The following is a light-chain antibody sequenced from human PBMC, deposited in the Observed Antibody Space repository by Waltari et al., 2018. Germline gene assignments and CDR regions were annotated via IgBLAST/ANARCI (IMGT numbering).Light chain of an antibody. J-gene: IGKJ3*01. Sequence: DIQMTQSPSSLSASVGDRVTITCRASQSITSYLNWDRQKPGKAPERLIYATSSLQSGVPSRVSGSGSGTDFMRTISSLQPEDFASYYCQQSFSTPFTFGPGTKVDIK. CDR1: QSITSY. V-gene: IGKV1-39*01. CDR2: ATS. CDR3: QQSFSTPFT.